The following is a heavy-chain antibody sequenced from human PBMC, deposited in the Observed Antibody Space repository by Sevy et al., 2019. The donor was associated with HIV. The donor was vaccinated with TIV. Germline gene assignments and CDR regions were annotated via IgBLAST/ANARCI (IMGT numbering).Heavy chain of an antibody. D-gene: IGHD3-16*02. CDR3: ARDAQRLPLGELSRMPSARGGMDV. CDR1: GFTFINYG. Sequence: GGSRRLSCAASGFTFINYGMYWVRQAPGKGLEWVAFVSSDESNKYYVESVKGRFTFSRDNSTNTLYLQMNSLRTEERAVYYCARDAQRLPLGELSRMPSARGGMDVWGQGTAVTVSS. V-gene: IGHV3-33*07. J-gene: IGHJ6*02. CDR2: VSSDESNK.